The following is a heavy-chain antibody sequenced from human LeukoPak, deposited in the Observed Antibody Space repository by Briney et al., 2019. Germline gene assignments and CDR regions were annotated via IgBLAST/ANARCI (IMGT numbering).Heavy chain of an antibody. V-gene: IGHV3-64*04. CDR3: ARDPGGDNAY. CDR2: ITNNGGDV. CDR1: GFTFSNYG. Sequence: GGSLRLSCSASGFTFSNYGMHWVRQAPGKGLEYVSAITNNGGDVNYADSVKGRFTISRDNSKNTVYLQMNSLRVEDTAVYYCARDPGGDNAYWGQGTLVTVSS. J-gene: IGHJ4*02. D-gene: IGHD4-17*01.